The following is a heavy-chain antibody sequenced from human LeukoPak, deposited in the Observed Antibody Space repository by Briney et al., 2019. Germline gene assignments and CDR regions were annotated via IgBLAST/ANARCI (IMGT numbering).Heavy chain of an antibody. CDR2: IIPSFGTV. Sequence: SVKVSCMASGTTFRSYAINWVRQAPGQGLEWMGAIIPSFGTVKYAQKFQGRVTMTADESTSTAYMDLNYLRSDDTAVYFCARATSANEYSYGFHFDYWGQGTLVTVSS. CDR1: GTTFRSYA. CDR3: ARATSANEYSYGFHFDY. V-gene: IGHV1-69*13. J-gene: IGHJ4*02. D-gene: IGHD5-18*01.